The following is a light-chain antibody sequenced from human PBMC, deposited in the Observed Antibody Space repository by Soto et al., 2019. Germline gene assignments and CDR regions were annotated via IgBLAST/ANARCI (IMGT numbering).Light chain of an antibody. CDR3: QVWDSSSDPSEVV. CDR2: YDS. CDR1: NIGSKS. Sequence: SYELTQPPSVSVAPGKTARITCGGNNIGSKSVHWYQQKPGQAPVLVIYYDSDRPSGIPERFSGSNSGNTATLTISRVEAGDEADYYCQVWDSSSDPSEVVFGGGTKLTVL. J-gene: IGLJ2*01. V-gene: IGLV3-21*04.